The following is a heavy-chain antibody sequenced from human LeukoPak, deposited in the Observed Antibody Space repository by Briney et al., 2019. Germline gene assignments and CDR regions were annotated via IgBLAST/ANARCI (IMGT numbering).Heavy chain of an antibody. Sequence: GASVTVSCKASGYTFTSYDFNWVRQATGQRPEWMGWMSPNSGDTGYAQKFQDRVTMTRNTSISTAYMELSGLRSDDTAVYYCARGPPNWGYDYWGPGTLVTVSS. CDR3: ARGPPNWGYDY. D-gene: IGHD7-27*01. V-gene: IGHV1-8*01. J-gene: IGHJ4*02. CDR2: MSPNSGDT. CDR1: GYTFTSYD.